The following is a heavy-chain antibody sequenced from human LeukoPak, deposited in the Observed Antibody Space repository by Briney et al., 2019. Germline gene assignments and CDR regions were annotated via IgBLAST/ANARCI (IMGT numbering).Heavy chain of an antibody. Sequence: PSETLSLTCTVSGGSISSGDYYWSWIRQPPGKGLEWIGYIYYSGSTYYNPSLKSRVTISVDTSKNQFSLKLSSVTAADTTVYYCASYYYDSSGVDYWGQGTLVTVSS. V-gene: IGHV4-30-4*08. CDR2: IYYSGST. J-gene: IGHJ4*02. CDR3: ASYYYDSSGVDY. D-gene: IGHD3-22*01. CDR1: GGSISSGDYY.